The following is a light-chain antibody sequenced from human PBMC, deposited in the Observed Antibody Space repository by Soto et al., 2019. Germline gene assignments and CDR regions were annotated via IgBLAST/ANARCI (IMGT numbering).Light chain of an antibody. CDR3: QQYNSYRYT. V-gene: IGKV1-5*03. J-gene: IGKJ2*01. Sequence: DIPMTQSPSTLSASVGDRVTITCRASQSISSWLAWYQQKPGKAPKLLIYKASNLESGVPSRFSGSGSGTEFTLTISSLQPDDFATYYCQQYNSYRYTFGQGTKLEIK. CDR1: QSISSW. CDR2: KAS.